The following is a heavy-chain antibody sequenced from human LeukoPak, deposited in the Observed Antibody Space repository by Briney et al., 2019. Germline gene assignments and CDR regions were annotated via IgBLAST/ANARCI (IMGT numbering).Heavy chain of an antibody. D-gene: IGHD6-19*01. CDR1: GYTFTSYG. V-gene: IGHV1-2*02. CDR3: ARLESSGADY. CDR2: INPNSGGT. Sequence: ASVKVSCKASGYTFTSYGISWVRQAPGQGLEWMGWINPNSGGTNYAQKFQGRVTMTRDTSISTAYMELSRLRSDDTAVYYCARLESSGADYWGQGTLVTVSS. J-gene: IGHJ4*02.